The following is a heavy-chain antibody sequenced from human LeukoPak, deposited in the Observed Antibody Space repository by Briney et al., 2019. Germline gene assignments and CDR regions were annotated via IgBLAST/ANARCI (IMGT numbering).Heavy chain of an antibody. V-gene: IGHV7-4-1*02. D-gene: IGHD3-10*01. CDR2: INTNTGNP. J-gene: IGHJ4*02. CDR1: GYTFTSYA. CDR3: ARKSYYYGSGSFDY. Sequence: ASVKVSCKASGYTFTSYAMNWVRQAPGQGLEWMGWINTNTGNPTYAQGFTGRFVFSLDTPVSTAYLQWSSLKASDTAMYYCARKSYYYGSGSFDYWGQGTLVTVSS.